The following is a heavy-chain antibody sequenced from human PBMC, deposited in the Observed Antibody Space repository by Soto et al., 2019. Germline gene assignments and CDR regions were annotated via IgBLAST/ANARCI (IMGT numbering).Heavy chain of an antibody. V-gene: IGHV3-15*01. Sequence: PVGSLRLSCAASGFSFSDAWMTWVRQAPGAGLEWVGHIKSKPDGGTTDYAAPVKGRFTISRDASKTTLYLQMNSLKTEDTAIYYCTTDPHSTGTKYWGQGTLVTVSS. CDR2: IKSKPDGGTT. J-gene: IGHJ4*02. CDR3: TTDPHSTGTKY. D-gene: IGHD1-1*01. CDR1: GFSFSDAW.